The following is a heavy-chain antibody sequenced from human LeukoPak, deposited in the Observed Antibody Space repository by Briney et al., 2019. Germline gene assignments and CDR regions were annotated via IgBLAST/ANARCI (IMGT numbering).Heavy chain of an antibody. CDR3: ARVAPQLWFDY. CDR1: GGSIRSSYYY. CDR2: IYDSGST. V-gene: IGHV4-39*07. Sequence: PSETLSLTCTVSGGSIRSSYYYWGWIRQPPGKGLEWIGSIYDSGSTYYNPSLKSRVTISVDTSKNQFSLKLSSVTAADTAVYYCARVAPQLWFDYWGQGTLVTVSS. D-gene: IGHD5-18*01. J-gene: IGHJ4*02.